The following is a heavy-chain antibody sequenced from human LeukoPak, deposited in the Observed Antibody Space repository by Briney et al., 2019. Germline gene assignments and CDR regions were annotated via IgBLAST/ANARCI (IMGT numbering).Heavy chain of an antibody. Sequence: GASVKVSCKASGGTFSSYAINWVRQATGQGLEWMGWMSSNNGNTGYAQKFQGRVTMTRDTSISTAYMELSSLRSEDTAVYYCARGPPNWGMVGYWGQGTLVTVSP. CDR2: MSSNNGNT. V-gene: IGHV1-8*02. CDR1: GGTFSSYA. CDR3: ARGPPNWGMVGY. J-gene: IGHJ4*02. D-gene: IGHD7-27*01.